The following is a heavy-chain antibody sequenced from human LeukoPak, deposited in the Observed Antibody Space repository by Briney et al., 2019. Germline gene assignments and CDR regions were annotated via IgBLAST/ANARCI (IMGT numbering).Heavy chain of an antibody. J-gene: IGHJ4*02. D-gene: IGHD4-17*01. CDR3: ARDWGNDYGDYKSDY. CDR2: INPNSGGT. V-gene: IGHV1-2*02. Sequence: GASVKVSCKASGYTFTGYYMHWVRQAPGQGLEWMGWINPNSGGTNYAQKFQGRVTMTRDTSISTAYMELSRLRSDDTAVYYCARDWGNDYGDYKSDYWGQGTLVTVSS. CDR1: GYTFTGYY.